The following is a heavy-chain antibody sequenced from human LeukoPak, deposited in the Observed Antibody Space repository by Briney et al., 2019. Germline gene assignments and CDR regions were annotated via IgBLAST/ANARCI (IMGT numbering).Heavy chain of an antibody. Sequence: ASVKVSCKASGYTFTSYDINWVRQATGQGLEWMGWMNPNSGNTGLAQKFQGRVTMTRTTSITTAYMELRSLRSEDTAVYYCARKINSGYVDDWYFDLWGRGTLVTVSS. CDR3: ARKINSGYVDDWYFDL. D-gene: IGHD5-12*01. J-gene: IGHJ2*01. V-gene: IGHV1-8*02. CDR2: MNPNSGNT. CDR1: GYTFTSYD.